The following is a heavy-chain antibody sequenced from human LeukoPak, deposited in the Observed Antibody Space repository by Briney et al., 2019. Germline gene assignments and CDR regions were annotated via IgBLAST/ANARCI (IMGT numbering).Heavy chain of an antibody. CDR2: INPKSGGT. CDR1: GYTFTNYY. Sequence: ASVKVSCKTSGYTFTNYYMHWVRQGPGLGFEWMGWINPKSGGTSYPQKFQGRLTMTRDMSISTAYMELSRLGSDDTAVYYCVPSANYYYFDYWGQGTLVTVSS. D-gene: IGHD4/OR15-4a*01. CDR3: VPSANYYYFDY. V-gene: IGHV1-2*02. J-gene: IGHJ4*02.